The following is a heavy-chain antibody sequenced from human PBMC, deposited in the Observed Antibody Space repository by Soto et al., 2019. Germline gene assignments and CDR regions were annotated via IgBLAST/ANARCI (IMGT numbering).Heavy chain of an antibody. J-gene: IGHJ4*02. CDR1: GGIFSTYA. Sequence: QVQLVQSGAEVKKPGSSVKVSCKASGGIFSTYAISWLRQAPGQGLEWMGGIIPIFGTPNYAQRFQGRVTITTDESTTTSYMRLSRLKSDDTAVYYGASDRDDYGEGNYYNLIDHWCQGTLVTVAS. CDR2: IIPIFGTP. CDR3: ASDRDDYGEGNYYNLIDH. V-gene: IGHV1-69*01. D-gene: IGHD3-10*01.